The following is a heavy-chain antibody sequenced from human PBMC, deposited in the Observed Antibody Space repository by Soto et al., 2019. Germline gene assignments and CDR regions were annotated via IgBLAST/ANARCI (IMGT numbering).Heavy chain of an antibody. D-gene: IGHD2-15*01. CDR2: VYYSGST. J-gene: IGHJ5*02. CDR1: GGSTSSGGYY. CDR3: ARDAALKWFDP. V-gene: IGHV4-31*03. Sequence: QVQLQESGPRLVKPSQTLSLTCTVSGGSTSSGGYYWSWIRQYPGKGLEWIGFVYYSGSTYYNPSLTSRVIMTADTSKQQFSLKLSSVTAADTAVYYCARDAALKWFDPWGQGTLVTVSS.